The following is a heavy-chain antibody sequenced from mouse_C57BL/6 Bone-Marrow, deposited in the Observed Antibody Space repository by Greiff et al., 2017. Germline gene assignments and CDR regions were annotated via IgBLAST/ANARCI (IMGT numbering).Heavy chain of an antibody. CDR1: GFTFSSYA. J-gene: IGHJ3*01. CDR3: TRDLDGSIYQFAY. V-gene: IGHV5-4*01. Sequence: EVKLVESGGGLVKPGGSLKLSCAASGFTFSSYAMSWVRQTPEKRLEWVATISDGGSYTYYPDNVKGRFTISRDNAKNTLYLQMSRLKSEDTAMYYCTRDLDGSIYQFAYWGQGTLVTVSA. D-gene: IGHD1-1*01. CDR2: ISDGGSYT.